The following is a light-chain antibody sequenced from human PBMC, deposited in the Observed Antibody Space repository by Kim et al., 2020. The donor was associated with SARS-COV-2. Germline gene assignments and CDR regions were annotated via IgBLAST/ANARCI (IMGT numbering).Light chain of an antibody. CDR1: QSLNNK. J-gene: IGKJ3*01. V-gene: IGKV3-15*01. CDR3: QHYSKWPFT. CDR2: DAS. Sequence: VSPGERATLSCRASQSLNNKVAWYQQKPGQAPRLLIQDASTRATGIPARLSGSGSGTDFTLTISSLQSEDFAVYYCQHYSKWPFTFGPGTKVDIK.